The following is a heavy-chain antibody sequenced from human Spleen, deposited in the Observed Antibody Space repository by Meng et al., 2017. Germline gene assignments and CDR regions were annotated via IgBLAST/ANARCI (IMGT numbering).Heavy chain of an antibody. CDR3: ARDKSGYEEYWYFDL. Sequence: QVQLVESGAEVKKPGASVKVSCSASGYIFTGYYVHWVRQAPGQGLEWMGWINPNSGGTNYAQKFQGRVTMTRDTSISTAYMELSRLRSDDTAVYYCARDKSGYEEYWYFDLWGRGTLVTVSS. J-gene: IGHJ2*01. CDR1: GYIFTGYY. D-gene: IGHD5-12*01. CDR2: INPNSGGT. V-gene: IGHV1-2*02.